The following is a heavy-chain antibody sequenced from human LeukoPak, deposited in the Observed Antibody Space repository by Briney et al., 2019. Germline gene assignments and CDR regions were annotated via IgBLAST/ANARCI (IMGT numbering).Heavy chain of an antibody. CDR2: IYPGDSDT. CDR1: GYSFTSYW. J-gene: IGHJ6*03. CDR3: ARHRDDILTGYYFAHYMDV. D-gene: IGHD3-9*01. Sequence: GESLKISCKGSGYSFTSYWIGWVRQMPGKGLEWMGIIYPGDSDTRYSPSFQGQVTISADESISTAYLQWSSLKASDTAMYYCARHRDDILTGYYFAHYMDVWGKGTTVTASS. V-gene: IGHV5-51*01.